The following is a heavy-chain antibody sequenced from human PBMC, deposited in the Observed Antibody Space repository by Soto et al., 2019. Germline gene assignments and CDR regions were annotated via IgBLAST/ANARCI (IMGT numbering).Heavy chain of an antibody. D-gene: IGHD4-17*01. CDR3: ARVRHDYGDYCFDY. CDR1: GFTFSSYA. CDR2: ISYDGSNK. V-gene: IGHV3-30-3*01. J-gene: IGHJ4*02. Sequence: ALRLSCAASGFTFSSYAMHWVRQAPGKGLEWVAVISYDGSNKYYADSVKGRFTISRDNSKNTLYLQMNSLRAEDTAVYYCARVRHDYGDYCFDYWGQGTLVTVSS.